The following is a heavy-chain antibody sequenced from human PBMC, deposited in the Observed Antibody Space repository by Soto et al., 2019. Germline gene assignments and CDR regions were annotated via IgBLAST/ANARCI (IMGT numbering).Heavy chain of an antibody. V-gene: IGHV4-30-4*01. CDR2: IHHTGSA. CDR3: ASEVIAPQRGADGFDI. D-gene: IGHD3-10*01. Sequence: QVRLQESGPGLVKPSQTLSLTCTVSGGSIISGNYFWSWVRQTPGKGLEWIAYIHHTGSAHYNPSLESRVAMSIDTSENQFSLRLTSVTAADTAVYYCASEVIAPQRGADGFDIWGQGTMVTVSS. J-gene: IGHJ3*02. CDR1: GGSIISGNYF.